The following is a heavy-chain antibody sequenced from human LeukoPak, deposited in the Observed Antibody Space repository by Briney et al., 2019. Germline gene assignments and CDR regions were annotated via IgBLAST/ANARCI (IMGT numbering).Heavy chain of an antibody. J-gene: IGHJ4*02. CDR2: IYYSGST. V-gene: IGHV4-39*07. CDR3: ARGTREQPLDY. Sequence: SETLSLTCTVSGGSISSSSYYWGWIRQPPGKGLEWIGSIYYSGSTYYNPSLKSRVTISVDTSKNQFSLKLSSVTAADTAVYYCARGTREQPLDYWGQGTLVTVSS. D-gene: IGHD1-26*01. CDR1: GGSISSSSYY.